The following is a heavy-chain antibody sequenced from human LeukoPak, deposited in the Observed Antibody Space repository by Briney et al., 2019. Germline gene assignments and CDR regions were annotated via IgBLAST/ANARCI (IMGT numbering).Heavy chain of an antibody. CDR1: GFTFSSYE. CDR2: ISSSGSTI. V-gene: IGHV3-48*03. CDR3: AREDYGSDYMDV. Sequence: GGSLRLSCAASGFTFSSYEMNWVRQAPGKGLEWVSYISSSGSTIYYADSVKGRFTISRDNAKNSLSLQMNSLRAEDTAVYYCAREDYGSDYMDVWGKGTTVTISS. J-gene: IGHJ6*03. D-gene: IGHD3-10*01.